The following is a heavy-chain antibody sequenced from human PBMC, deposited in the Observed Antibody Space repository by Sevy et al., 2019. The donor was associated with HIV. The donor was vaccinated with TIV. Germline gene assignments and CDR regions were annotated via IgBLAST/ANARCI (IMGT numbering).Heavy chain of an antibody. V-gene: IGHV3-7*01. J-gene: IGHJ4*02. Sequence: GGSLRLSCAASGFNIRTHWMLWVRQAPGKGLEWVANINEDGSTKYYLDSVKGRFTTSRDNAENSVFLQMNSLRVEDTAVYYCVRALLKADSLWGQGTLVTVSS. CDR1: GFNIRTHW. D-gene: IGHD1-26*01. CDR2: INEDGSTK. CDR3: VRALLKADSL.